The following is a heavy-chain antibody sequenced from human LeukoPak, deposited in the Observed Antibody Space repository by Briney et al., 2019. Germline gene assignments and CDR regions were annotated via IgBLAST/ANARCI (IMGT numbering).Heavy chain of an antibody. V-gene: IGHV4-34*01. CDR3: ARGGATTVTTRGAFDI. CDR2: IKHSGST. D-gene: IGHD4-17*01. Sequence: SETLSLTCAVDGGSFSGYYWSWIRQPPGKGLEWVGEIKHSGSTNYNPSLKSRVTISVDTSKNQFSLKLSSVTAADTAVYYCARGGATTVTTRGAFDIWGQGTMVTVSS. J-gene: IGHJ3*02. CDR1: GGSFSGYY.